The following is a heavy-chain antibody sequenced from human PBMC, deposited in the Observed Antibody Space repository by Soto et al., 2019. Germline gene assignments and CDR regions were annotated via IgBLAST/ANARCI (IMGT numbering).Heavy chain of an antibody. V-gene: IGHV4-34*01. CDR1: GGSFSGYY. Sequence: SETLSLTCAVYGGSFSGYYWSWIRQPPGKGLEWIGEINHSGSTNYNPSLKSRVTISVETSKNQFSLKLRSVTASDTAVYYCARSYYDSTGFAVDPWGQGTLVTVSS. CDR3: ARSYYDSTGFAVDP. J-gene: IGHJ5*02. CDR2: INHSGST. D-gene: IGHD3-22*01.